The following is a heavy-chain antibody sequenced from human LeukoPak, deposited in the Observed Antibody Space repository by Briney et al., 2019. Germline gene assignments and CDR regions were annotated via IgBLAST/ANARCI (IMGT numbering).Heavy chain of an antibody. Sequence: PSETLSLTCTVSGGSISSYYWSWVRQPPGKGLEWIGYTHNSGSTNYNPSLKSRVSISIDTSKNQFSLKLSSVTAADTAVYYCARDFAAAGTSYDYWGQGTLVTVSS. V-gene: IGHV4-59*01. CDR2: THNSGST. CDR3: ARDFAAAGTSYDY. J-gene: IGHJ4*02. D-gene: IGHD1-14*01. CDR1: GGSISSYY.